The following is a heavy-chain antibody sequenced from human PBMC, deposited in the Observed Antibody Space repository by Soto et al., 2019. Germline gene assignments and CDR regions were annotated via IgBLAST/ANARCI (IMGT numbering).Heavy chain of an antibody. CDR3: ARTDSGSYYYYYGMDV. CDR1: GGSISSSNW. V-gene: IGHV4-4*02. Sequence: SETLSLTCVVSGGSISSSNWWSWVRQSPGKGLEWIGEIYHTGITNYNPSLKSRVNISVDKSNNQFSLMLRSVTAADTAVYYCARTDSGSYYYYYGMDVWGQGTTVTVSS. J-gene: IGHJ6*02. D-gene: IGHD1-26*01. CDR2: IYHTGIT.